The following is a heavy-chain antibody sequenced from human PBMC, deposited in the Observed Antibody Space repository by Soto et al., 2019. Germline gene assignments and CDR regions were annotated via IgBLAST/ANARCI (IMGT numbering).Heavy chain of an antibody. CDR3: ARETGPLFYDSRGYFDY. V-gene: IGHV1-69*13. J-gene: IGHJ4*02. Sequence: SVKVSCKASGGTFSSYAISWVRQAPGQGLEWMGGIIPMLGTTNYAQNFHGRVTITADESTGTAYLELSSLKSEDTALYYCARETGPLFYDSRGYFDYWGQGILVTVSS. CDR1: GGTFSSYA. CDR2: IIPMLGTT. D-gene: IGHD3-22*01.